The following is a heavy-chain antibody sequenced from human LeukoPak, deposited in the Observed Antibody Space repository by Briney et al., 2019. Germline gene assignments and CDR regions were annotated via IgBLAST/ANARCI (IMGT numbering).Heavy chain of an antibody. J-gene: IGHJ4*02. CDR3: ARDTYNSGWCSDY. Sequence: ASVKVSCKVSGYTLTELSMHWVRRAPGEGLEWMGGFDPEDGETIYAQKFQGRVTMTEDTSTDTAYMELRSLRSDDTAVYYCARDTYNSGWCSDYWGQGTLVTVSS. V-gene: IGHV1-24*01. CDR1: GYTLTELS. D-gene: IGHD6-19*01. CDR2: FDPEDGET.